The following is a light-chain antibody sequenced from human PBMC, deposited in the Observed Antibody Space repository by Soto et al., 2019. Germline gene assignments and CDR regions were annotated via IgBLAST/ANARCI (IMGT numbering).Light chain of an antibody. CDR1: SSNIGDNY. Sequence: QLVLTQPPSVSAAPGQKVTISCSGGSSNIGDNYVCWYHQLPGTAPKLLIYDNGKRPSGIPDRFSASKSGTSATLGITGLQTGDEADYYCGTWDSSLSAYVFGPGTKETVL. J-gene: IGLJ1*01. V-gene: IGLV1-51*01. CDR3: GTWDSSLSAYV. CDR2: DNG.